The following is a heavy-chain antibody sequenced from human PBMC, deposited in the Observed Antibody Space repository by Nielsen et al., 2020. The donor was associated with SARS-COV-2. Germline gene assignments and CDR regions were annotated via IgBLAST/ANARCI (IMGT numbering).Heavy chain of an antibody. CDR3: AKGREMTTPYYFDS. CDR1: GFTFSSYW. D-gene: IGHD5-24*01. V-gene: IGHV3-74*01. J-gene: IGHJ4*02. CDR2: INSDGSST. Sequence: GGSLRLSCAASGFTFSSYWMHWVRQAPGKGLVWVSRINSDGSSTSYADSVKGRFTISRDNARNSLYLQMNSLRAEDTALYFCAKGREMTTPYYFDSWGQGNLVTVSS.